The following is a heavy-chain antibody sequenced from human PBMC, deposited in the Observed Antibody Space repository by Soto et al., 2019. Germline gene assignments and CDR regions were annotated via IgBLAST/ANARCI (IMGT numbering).Heavy chain of an antibody. CDR2: ISYDGSNK. CDR1: GFTFSSYG. V-gene: IGHV3-30*18. CDR3: AKDSGGAAFDY. J-gene: IGHJ4*02. Sequence: QVQLVESGGGVVQPGRSLRLSCAASGFTFSSYGMHWVRQAPGKGLECVAVISYDGSNKYYADSVKGRFTISRDNSKNTLYLQMNSLRAEDTAVYYCAKDSGGAAFDYWGQGTLVTVSS. D-gene: IGHD1-26*01.